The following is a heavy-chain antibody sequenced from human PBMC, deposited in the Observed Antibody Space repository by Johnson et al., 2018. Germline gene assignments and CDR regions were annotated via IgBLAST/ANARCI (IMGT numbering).Heavy chain of an antibody. Sequence: VQLVESGGGLVQPGGSLKLSCAASGFTFSGSAMHWVRQASGKGLEWVGRIRSKAHNYATLYAASVKGRFTISRDDSKNTLYLQMNSLRVEDTAVYYCATMGRLSMVRGGPWGQGTLVIVSS. CDR2: IRSKAHNYAT. D-gene: IGHD3-10*01. CDR3: ATMGRLSMVRGGP. J-gene: IGHJ1*01. V-gene: IGHV3-73*01. CDR1: GFTFSGSA.